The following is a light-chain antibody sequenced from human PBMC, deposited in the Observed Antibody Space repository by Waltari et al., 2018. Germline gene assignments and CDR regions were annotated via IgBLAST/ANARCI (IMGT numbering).Light chain of an antibody. Sequence: LALTQAPGPLSWSPWDRATLSCRASQRVSRTLAWYQQKPGQAPRLLIYDASTRATGIPDRFSGSGSGTDFSLTISRLEPEDFAVYYCQKYGTLPATFGQGTKVEIK. CDR3: QKYGTLPAT. CDR1: QRVSRT. J-gene: IGKJ1*01. V-gene: IGKV3-20*01. CDR2: DAS.